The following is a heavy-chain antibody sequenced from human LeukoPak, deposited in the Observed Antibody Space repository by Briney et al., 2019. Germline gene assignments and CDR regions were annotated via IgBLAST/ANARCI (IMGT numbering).Heavy chain of an antibody. Sequence: GGSLRLSCAASGFTFSNYAMSWVRQAPGKGQEWVSTVSGSGGSTYYADSVKGRFTISRDNSKNTLYLQMNSLRAEDTAVYYCAKLKNEGAVDYWGQGTLVTVSS. CDR2: VSGSGGST. J-gene: IGHJ4*02. CDR3: AKLKNEGAVDY. CDR1: GFTFSNYA. D-gene: IGHD1-26*01. V-gene: IGHV3-23*01.